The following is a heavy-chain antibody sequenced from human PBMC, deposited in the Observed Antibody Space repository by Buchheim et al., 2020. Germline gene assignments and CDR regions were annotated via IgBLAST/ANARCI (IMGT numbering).Heavy chain of an antibody. J-gene: IGHJ5*02. Sequence: QLQLQESGPGLVKPSETLSLTCTVSGGSISSSSYYWGWIRQPPGKGLEWIGSIYYSGSTYYNPSLTSRVTISVNTSKNQFSLKLSSVTAADTAVYYCARHRAVVVIAIYNWFDPWGQGTL. CDR2: IYYSGST. V-gene: IGHV4-39*01. CDR1: GGSISSSSYY. CDR3: ARHRAVVVIAIYNWFDP. D-gene: IGHD2-21*01.